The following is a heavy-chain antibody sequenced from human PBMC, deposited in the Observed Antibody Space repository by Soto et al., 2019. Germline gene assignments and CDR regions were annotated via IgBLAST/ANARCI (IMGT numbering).Heavy chain of an antibody. CDR2: IYYSGSA. CDR1: GGSITSYY. J-gene: IGHJ4*02. V-gene: IGHV4-59*08. CDR3: ARGYSYGYGLYFDY. D-gene: IGHD5-18*01. Sequence: SETLSLTCTVSGGSITSYYWSWIRQPPGKGLELIGYIYYSGSAKYNPSLKSRVTISVDTSKNQFSVKLSSVTAADTAVYYCARGYSYGYGLYFDYWGQGTLVTVSS.